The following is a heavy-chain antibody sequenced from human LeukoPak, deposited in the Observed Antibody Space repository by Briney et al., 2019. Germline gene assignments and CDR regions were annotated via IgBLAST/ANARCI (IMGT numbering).Heavy chain of an antibody. CDR1: GYTFTRYT. Sequence: ASVKVSCKASGYTFTRYTMNWVRQAPGQGLEWMGWINTNTGNPTYAQGFTGRFVFSLDTSASTAYLQISSLKAEDTAVYYCARKLGEVGATNNYFDYWGQGTLVTVSS. J-gene: IGHJ4*02. CDR2: INTNTGNP. D-gene: IGHD1-26*01. CDR3: ARKLGEVGATNNYFDY. V-gene: IGHV7-4-1*02.